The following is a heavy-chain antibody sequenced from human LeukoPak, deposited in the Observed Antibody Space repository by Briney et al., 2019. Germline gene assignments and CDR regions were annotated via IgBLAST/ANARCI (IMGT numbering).Heavy chain of an antibody. CDR2: ISNGGYPT. CDR3: TRENYVPDS. CDR1: GYTFSHYW. D-gene: IGHD3-10*02. V-gene: IGHV3-7*03. J-gene: IGHJ4*02. Sequence: GGSLRLSCVASGYTFSHYWMSWVRQTPGKGLEWVASISNGGYPTYYVDSVRGRFTISRDDARNSLFLQMNGLRADDTAAYYCTRENYVPDSWGQGTLVTVSS.